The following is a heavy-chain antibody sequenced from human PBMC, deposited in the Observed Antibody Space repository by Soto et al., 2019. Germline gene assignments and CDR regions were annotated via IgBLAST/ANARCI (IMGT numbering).Heavy chain of an antibody. Sequence: PGGSLRLSCAASGFTFSSYGMHWVRQAPGKGLEWVAVISYDGSNKYYADSVKGRFTISRDNSKNTLYLQMNSLRAEDTAVYYCAKDRAGFNDYWGRGTLVTVSS. CDR1: GFTFSSYG. D-gene: IGHD6-19*01. V-gene: IGHV3-30*18. CDR3: AKDRAGFNDY. J-gene: IGHJ4*02. CDR2: ISYDGSNK.